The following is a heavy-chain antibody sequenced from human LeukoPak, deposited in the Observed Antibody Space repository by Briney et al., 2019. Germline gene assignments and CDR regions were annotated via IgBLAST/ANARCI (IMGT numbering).Heavy chain of an antibody. V-gene: IGHV3-7*01. CDR2: INQHGNEK. CDR1: GFIFNNYF. CDR3: ARVAWYYMDV. Sequence: GGSLRLSCTASGFIFNNYFLTWVRQAPGKGLEWVANINQHGNEKYYVDSVKGRFTISRDNAKNSLYLEMNSLRVEDTAVYYCARVAWYYMDVWVKGTTVTVSS. J-gene: IGHJ6*03.